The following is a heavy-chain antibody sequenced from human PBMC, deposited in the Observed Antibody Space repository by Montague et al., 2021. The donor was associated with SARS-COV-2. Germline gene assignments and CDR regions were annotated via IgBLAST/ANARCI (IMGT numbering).Heavy chain of an antibody. CDR2: ISGSGGNT. CDR3: ASLGYCSGGRCYSGDY. Sequence: SMRLSCAASGFTFSSYAMSWVRQAPVKGLEWVSGISGSGGNTYYXDSVKGRFTISRDNSKNTLYLQMNSLRAEDTAVYYCASLGYCSGGRCYSGDYWGQGTLVTVSS. J-gene: IGHJ4*02. CDR1: GFTFSSYA. V-gene: IGHV3-23*01. D-gene: IGHD2-15*01.